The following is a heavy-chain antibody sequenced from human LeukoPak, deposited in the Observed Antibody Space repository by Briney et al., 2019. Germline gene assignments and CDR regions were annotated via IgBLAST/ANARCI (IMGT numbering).Heavy chain of an antibody. CDR1: GFTFGDYA. J-gene: IGHJ3*02. CDR3: TRGSSGWYSDAFDI. V-gene: IGHV3-49*04. Sequence: PGGSLRLSCTASGFTFGDYAMSWVHQAPGKGLEWVGFIRSKAYGGTTEYAASVKGRFTISRDDSKSIAYLQMNSLKTEDTAVYCCTRGSSGWYSDAFDIWGQGTMVTVSS. D-gene: IGHD6-19*01. CDR2: IRSKAYGGTT.